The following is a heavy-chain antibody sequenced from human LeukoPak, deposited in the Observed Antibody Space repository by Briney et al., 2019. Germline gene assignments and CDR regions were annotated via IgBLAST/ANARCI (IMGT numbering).Heavy chain of an antibody. CDR3: AKDSGITGTDSFDY. Sequence: GGSLRLSCAASGFTFDDYAMHWVRHAPGKGLDWVSLISWDGGSTYYADSVKGRFTISRDNSKNSLYLQMNSLRAEDTALYYCAKDSGITGTDSFDYWGQGTLVTVSS. J-gene: IGHJ4*02. CDR1: GFTFDDYA. CDR2: ISWDGGST. V-gene: IGHV3-43D*04. D-gene: IGHD1-7*01.